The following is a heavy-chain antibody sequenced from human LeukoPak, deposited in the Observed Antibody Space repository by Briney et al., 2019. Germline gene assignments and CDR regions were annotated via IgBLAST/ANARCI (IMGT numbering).Heavy chain of an antibody. CDR3: AKAQGYYDSSGFTDY. CDR2: ISGSGGST. V-gene: IGHV3-23*01. D-gene: IGHD3-22*01. Sequence: GGSLRLSCAASGFTFSSYGMSWVRQAPGKGLEWVSAISGSGGSTYYADSVKGRFTISRDNSKNTLYLQMNSLRAEDTAVYYCAKAQGYYDSSGFTDYWGQGTLVTVSS. J-gene: IGHJ4*02. CDR1: GFTFSSYG.